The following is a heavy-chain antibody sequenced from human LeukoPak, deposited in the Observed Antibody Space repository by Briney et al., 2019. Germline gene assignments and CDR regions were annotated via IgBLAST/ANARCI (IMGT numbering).Heavy chain of an antibody. CDR2: INHSGST. V-gene: IGHV4-34*10. D-gene: IGHD3-10*01. Sequence: SETLSLTCAVYGGSFSDYFWNWIRQPPGKGLEWIGEINHSGSTNYNPSLKSRVTMSVDTSKNQFSLKLSSVTAADTAVYYCARVSLVRGAPDYYFDYWGQGTLVTVSS. CDR1: GGSFSDYF. J-gene: IGHJ4*02. CDR3: ARVSLVRGAPDYYFDY.